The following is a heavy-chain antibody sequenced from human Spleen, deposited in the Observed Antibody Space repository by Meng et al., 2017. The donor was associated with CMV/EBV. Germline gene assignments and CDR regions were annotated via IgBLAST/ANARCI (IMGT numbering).Heavy chain of an antibody. J-gene: IGHJ4*01. CDR3: ARSYDFWSPFDY. D-gene: IGHD3-3*01. CDR1: GASISSSSYF. V-gene: IGHV4-39*06. CDR2: ISYSGST. Sequence: SETLSLTCSVSGASISSSSYFWDWIRQSPGKGVEWIGSISYSGSTYYNSSLKSRVTISVDMSKNQFTLKLNSVTAADTAVYYCARSYDFWSPFDYWGHGTLVTVS.